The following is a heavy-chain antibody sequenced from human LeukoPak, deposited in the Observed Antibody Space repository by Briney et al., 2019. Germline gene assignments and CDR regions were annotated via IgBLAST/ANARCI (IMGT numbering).Heavy chain of an antibody. Sequence: PGRSLRLSCAASGFTFSSYGIHWVRQAPGKGLEWVAVIWYDGSNKYYADSVKGRFTISRDNSKNTLYLQMNSLRAEDTAVYYCAKEGLRKLDYWGQGTLVTVSS. CDR3: AKEGLRKLDY. CDR2: IWYDGSNK. D-gene: IGHD3-16*01. CDR1: GFTFSSYG. V-gene: IGHV3-33*06. J-gene: IGHJ4*02.